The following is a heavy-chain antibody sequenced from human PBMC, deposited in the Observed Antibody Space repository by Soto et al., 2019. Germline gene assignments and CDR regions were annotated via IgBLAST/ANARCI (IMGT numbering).Heavy chain of an antibody. V-gene: IGHV1-8*01. D-gene: IGHD3-16*02. J-gene: IGHJ3*02. Sequence: ASVKVSCKASGYTFTSYDINWVRQATGQGLEWMGWMNPNSGNTGYAQKFQGRVTMTRNTSISTAYMELSSLRSEDPAVYYCARRRVITFGGVIVIGDAFDIWGQGTMVTVSS. CDR2: MNPNSGNT. CDR3: ARRRVITFGGVIVIGDAFDI. CDR1: GYTFTSYD.